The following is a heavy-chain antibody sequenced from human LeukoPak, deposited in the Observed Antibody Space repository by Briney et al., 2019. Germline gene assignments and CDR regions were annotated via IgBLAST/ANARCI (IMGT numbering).Heavy chain of an antibody. D-gene: IGHD1-14*01. CDR2: TYYRSNWYN. CDR1: GDSVSSSTDA. Sequence: SQTLSLTCAISGDSVSSSTDAWNWIRQSPSRGLEWLGRTYYRSNWYNDYAVSVEIRITINPNTSKNQFSLQLNSVTPEVSSVYYCARGANRVFDYWGQGTLVTVSS. V-gene: IGHV6-1*01. J-gene: IGHJ4*02. CDR3: ARGANRVFDY.